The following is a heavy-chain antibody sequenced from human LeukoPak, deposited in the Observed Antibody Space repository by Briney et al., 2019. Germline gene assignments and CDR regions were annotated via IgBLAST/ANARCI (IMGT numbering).Heavy chain of an antibody. Sequence: KPSETLSLTCTVSGGSVSSGSYYWSWIRQPPGKGLEWIGYIYYSGSTNYNPSLKSRVTISVDTSKNQCSLKLSSVTAADTAVYYCARTHYGSGSHNWFDPWGQGTLVTVSS. V-gene: IGHV4-61*01. J-gene: IGHJ5*02. D-gene: IGHD3-10*01. CDR3: ARTHYGSGSHNWFDP. CDR2: IYYSGST. CDR1: GGSVSSGSYY.